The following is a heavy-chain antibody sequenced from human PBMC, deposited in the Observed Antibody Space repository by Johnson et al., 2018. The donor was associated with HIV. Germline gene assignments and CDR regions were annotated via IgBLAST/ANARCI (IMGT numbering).Heavy chain of an antibody. CDR3: AKDVNEWVAWIQLWSPAFDI. Sequence: QVQLVESGGGVVQPGRSLRLSCAASGFTFSSYAMHWVRQAPGKGLEWVAVISYDGSNKYYADSVKGRFTISIDNSKNTLYLQLTSLRAEDTAVYYCAKDVNEWVAWIQLWSPAFDIWGQGTMVTVSS. CDR1: GFTFSSYA. D-gene: IGHD5-18*01. V-gene: IGHV3-30-3*01. CDR2: ISYDGSNK. J-gene: IGHJ3*02.